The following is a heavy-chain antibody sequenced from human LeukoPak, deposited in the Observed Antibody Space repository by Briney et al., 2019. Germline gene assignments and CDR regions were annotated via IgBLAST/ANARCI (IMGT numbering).Heavy chain of an antibody. CDR2: ISWNSGRI. Sequence: PGRSLRLSCAASGFTFNDYAMHWVRQAPGKGLEWVSGISWNSGRIGYADSVKGRFTISRDNAKNSLYLQMNSLRAEDTAVYYCARRGSLDYWGQGTLVTVSS. D-gene: IGHD1-26*01. V-gene: IGHV3-9*01. CDR3: ARRGSLDY. CDR1: GFTFNDYA. J-gene: IGHJ4*02.